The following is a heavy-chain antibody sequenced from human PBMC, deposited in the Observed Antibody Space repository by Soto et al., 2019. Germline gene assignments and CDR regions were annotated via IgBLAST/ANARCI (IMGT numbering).Heavy chain of an antibody. CDR1: GYTFTSYG. J-gene: IGHJ5*02. CDR2: ISAYNGNT. CDR3: AGDNPPFDP. Sequence: QVQLVQSGAEVKKPGASVKVSCKASGYTFTSYGISWVRQAPGQGLEWMGWISAYNGNTKYAQKVQGRVTMTTDTSTNTAYMELRSLSSDDTAVDYCAGDNPPFDPWGQGTLVTVSS. V-gene: IGHV1-18*01.